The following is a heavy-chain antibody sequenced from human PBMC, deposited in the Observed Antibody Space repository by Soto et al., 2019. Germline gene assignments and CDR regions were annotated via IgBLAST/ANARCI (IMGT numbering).Heavy chain of an antibody. CDR2: IIPIFGTA. D-gene: IGHD3-22*01. V-gene: IGHV1-69*13. CDR1: GGTFSSYA. Sequence: SVKVSCKASGGTFSSYAISWVRQAPGQGLEWMGGIIPIFGTANYAQKFQGRVTITADESTSTAYMELSSLRSEDTAVYYCAREVPNNMIVFDYWGQGTLVTVSS. J-gene: IGHJ4*02. CDR3: AREVPNNMIVFDY.